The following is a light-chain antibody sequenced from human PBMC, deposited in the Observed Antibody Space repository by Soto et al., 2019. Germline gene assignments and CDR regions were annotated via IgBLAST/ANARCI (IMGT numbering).Light chain of an antibody. CDR2: SNN. Sequence: QSVLTQPPSASGTPGQRVTISCSGSSSNIGSNTVNWYQQLPGTAPKLLIYSNNQRPSGVPDRFSGSKSGTSASLAISGLQSEVEADYYCAAWDDSLNGSWVFGGGTKLTVL. V-gene: IGLV1-44*01. J-gene: IGLJ3*02. CDR1: SSNIGSNT. CDR3: AAWDDSLNGSWV.